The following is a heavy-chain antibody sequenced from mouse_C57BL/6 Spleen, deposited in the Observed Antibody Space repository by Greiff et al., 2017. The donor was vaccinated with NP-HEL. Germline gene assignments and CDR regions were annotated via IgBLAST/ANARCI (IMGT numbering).Heavy chain of an antibody. CDR3: ARTEWFAY. CDR2: ISSGSSTI. Sequence: EVQLMESGGGLVKPGGSLKLSCAASGFTFSDYGMHWVRQAPEKGLEWVAYISSGSSTIYYADTVKGRFTISRDNAKNTLFLQMTSLRSEDTAMYYCARTEWFAYWGQGTLVTVSA. V-gene: IGHV5-17*01. J-gene: IGHJ3*01. CDR1: GFTFSDYG.